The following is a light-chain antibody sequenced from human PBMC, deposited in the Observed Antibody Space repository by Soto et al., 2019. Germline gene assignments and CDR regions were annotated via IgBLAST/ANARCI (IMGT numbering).Light chain of an antibody. CDR1: QSVSSSY. CDR2: DAS. CDR3: QQRSNWLS. J-gene: IGKJ4*01. V-gene: IGKV3-11*01. Sequence: EIVLTQSPSTLSLSPGERATLSCRASQSVSSSYLAWYQQKPGQAPRPLIYDASKRAAGIPARFSGSGSGTDFTLTISSLEPEDFAVYYCQQRSNWLSFGGGTKVDIK.